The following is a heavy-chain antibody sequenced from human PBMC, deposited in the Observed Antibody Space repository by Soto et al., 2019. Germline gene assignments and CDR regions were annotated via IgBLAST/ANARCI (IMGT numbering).Heavy chain of an antibody. CDR2: INPSGGST. Sequence: QVQLVQSGAAVKEPGASVKVSCRASGYTFTTYYVHWVRQAPGQGLEWMGIINPSGGSTSYAQKFPGRVTMTRDTSTSTVYMALSSLRSEDTAMYYCARASSGATYAHFDYWGQGTLVTVSS. J-gene: IGHJ4*02. CDR3: ARASSGATYAHFDY. D-gene: IGHD6-25*01. V-gene: IGHV1-46*01. CDR1: GYTFTTYY.